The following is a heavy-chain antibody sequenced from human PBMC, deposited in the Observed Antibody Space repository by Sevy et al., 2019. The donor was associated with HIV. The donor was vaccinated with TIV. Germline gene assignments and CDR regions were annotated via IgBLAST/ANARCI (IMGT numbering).Heavy chain of an antibody. CDR2: IIPIFGTA. V-gene: IGHV1-69*13. D-gene: IGHD6-13*01. CDR1: GGTFSSYA. CDR3: ARERGQQLVLGSGWFDP. J-gene: IGHJ5*02. Sequence: ASVKVSCKASGGTFSSYAISWVRQAPGQGLEWMGGIIPIFGTANYAQKFQGRVMITADESTSTAYMELSSLRSEDTAVYYCARERGQQLVLGSGWFDPWGQGTLVTVSS.